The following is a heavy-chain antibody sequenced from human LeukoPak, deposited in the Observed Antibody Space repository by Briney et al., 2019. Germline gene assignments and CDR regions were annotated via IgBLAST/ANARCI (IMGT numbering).Heavy chain of an antibody. Sequence: PSETLSLTCAVYGGSFSGYYWSWLRQPPGKGLEWLGEINHSGSTNYNPSLKSRVTISVDTSKNQFSLKLSSVTAADTAVYYCASNPVTTYYYYMDVWGKGTTVTVSS. CDR1: GGSFSGYY. D-gene: IGHD4-17*01. J-gene: IGHJ6*03. CDR3: ASNPVTTYYYYMDV. V-gene: IGHV4-34*01. CDR2: INHSGST.